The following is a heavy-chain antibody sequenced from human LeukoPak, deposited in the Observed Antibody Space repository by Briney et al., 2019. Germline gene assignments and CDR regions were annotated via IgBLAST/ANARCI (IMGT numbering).Heavy chain of an antibody. Sequence: GRSLRLSCAASGFTFSNYGMHWVRQAPGKGLEWVAVISYDGSNKYYADSVKGRFTFSRDNSKNTLYLQMSSLRAEDTAVYYCAKEKGIYCSSIDCSPGMDVWGQGTTVAVSS. CDR2: ISYDGSNK. J-gene: IGHJ6*02. CDR1: GFTFSNYG. CDR3: AKEKGIYCSSIDCSPGMDV. D-gene: IGHD2-2*01. V-gene: IGHV3-30*18.